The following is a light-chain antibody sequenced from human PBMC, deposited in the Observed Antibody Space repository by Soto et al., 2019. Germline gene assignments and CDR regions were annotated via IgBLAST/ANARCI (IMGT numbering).Light chain of an antibody. CDR3: QHYNIYSQT. J-gene: IGKJ1*01. V-gene: IGKV1-5*03. CDR1: QSISSW. Sequence: DIQMTQSPSTLSASVGDRVTITCRASQSISSWLAWYQQKPGKAPKLLIYKASSLESGVPSRFSGSGSGTEFTLTISSLQPDDFAIYYCQHYNIYSQTFDQGTKVEIK. CDR2: KAS.